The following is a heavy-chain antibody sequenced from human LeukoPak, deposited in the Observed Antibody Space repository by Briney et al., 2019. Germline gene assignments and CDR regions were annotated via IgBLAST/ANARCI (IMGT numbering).Heavy chain of an antibody. V-gene: IGHV3-23*01. J-gene: IGHJ4*02. CDR2: ISGSGGST. Sequence: PGGSLRLSCAASGFTFSSYGMSWVRQAPGKGLEWVSAISGSGGSTYYADSVKGRFTISRDNSKNTLYLQMNSLRAEDTAVYYCATGVLRYFDLDYWGQGTLVTVSS. CDR3: ATGVLRYFDLDY. CDR1: GFTFSSYG. D-gene: IGHD3-9*01.